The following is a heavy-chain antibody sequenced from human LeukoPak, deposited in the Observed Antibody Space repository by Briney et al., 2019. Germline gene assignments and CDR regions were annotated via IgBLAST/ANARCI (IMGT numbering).Heavy chain of an antibody. J-gene: IGHJ6*03. V-gene: IGHV4-61*02. D-gene: IGHD3-9*01. CDR3: ARAKYDILTGYYRRNYYYYMDV. Sequence: PSQTLSLTCTVSGGSISSGSHYWSWIRQPAGKGLEWIGRIYTSGSTNYNPSLKSRVTISVDTSKNQFSLKLSSVTAADTAVYYCARAKYDILTGYYRRNYYYYMDVWGKGTTVTISS. CDR1: GGSISSGSHY. CDR2: IYTSGST.